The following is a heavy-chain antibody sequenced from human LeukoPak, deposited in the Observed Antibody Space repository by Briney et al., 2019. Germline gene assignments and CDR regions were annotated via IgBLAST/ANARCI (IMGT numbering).Heavy chain of an antibody. Sequence: ASVKVSCKASGGTFTSYAISWVRQAPGQGLEWMGGIIPIFGTANYAQKFQGRVTITTDESTSTAYMELSSLRSEDTAVYYCAREMGSSRKVYYFDYWGQGTLVTVSS. CDR1: GGTFTSYA. V-gene: IGHV1-69*05. J-gene: IGHJ4*02. CDR3: AREMGSSRKVYYFDY. D-gene: IGHD1-26*01. CDR2: IIPIFGTA.